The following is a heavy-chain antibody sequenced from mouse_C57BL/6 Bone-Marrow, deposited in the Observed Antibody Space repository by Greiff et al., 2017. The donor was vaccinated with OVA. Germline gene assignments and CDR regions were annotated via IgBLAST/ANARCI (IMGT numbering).Heavy chain of an antibody. CDR2: ISNGGGST. V-gene: IGHV5-12*01. J-gene: IGHJ4*01. CDR3: ARWDGYAKDYYAMDY. D-gene: IGHD2-2*01. Sequence: DVMLVESGGGLVQPGGSLKLSCAASGFTFSDYYMYWVRQTPEKRLEWVAYISNGGGSTYYPDTVKGRFTIARDTAKNTLYLQMSRLKSEDTAMDYCARWDGYAKDYYAMDYWGQGTSVTVSS. CDR1: GFTFSDYY.